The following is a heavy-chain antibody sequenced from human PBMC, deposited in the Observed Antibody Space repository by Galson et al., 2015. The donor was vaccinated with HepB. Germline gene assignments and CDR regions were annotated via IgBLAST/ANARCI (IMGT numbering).Heavy chain of an antibody. CDR3: ASHMYYDFWSANTPVGIDY. Sequence: SLRLSCAASGFTFSSYSMNWVRQAPGKGLELVSSISSSSSYIYYADSVKGRFTISRDNAKNSLYLQMNSLRAEDTAVYYCASHMYYDFWSANTPVGIDYWGQGTLVTVSS. CDR2: ISSSSSYI. D-gene: IGHD3-3*01. CDR1: GFTFSSYS. V-gene: IGHV3-21*01. J-gene: IGHJ4*02.